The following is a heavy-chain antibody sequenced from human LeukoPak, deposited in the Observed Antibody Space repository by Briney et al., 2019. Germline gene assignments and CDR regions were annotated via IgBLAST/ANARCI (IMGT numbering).Heavy chain of an antibody. CDR1: GGSFSGYY. CDR2: INHSGST. J-gene: IGHJ3*02. Sequence: NPSETLSLTCAVYGGSFSGYYGSWIRQPPGKGLEWNGEINHSGSTNYNPSLKSRVTISVDTSKNQFSLKLSSVTAADTAVYYCAGVTSDIVVVVALYDAFDIWGQGTMVTVSS. CDR3: AGVTSDIVVVVALYDAFDI. D-gene: IGHD2-15*01. V-gene: IGHV4-34*01.